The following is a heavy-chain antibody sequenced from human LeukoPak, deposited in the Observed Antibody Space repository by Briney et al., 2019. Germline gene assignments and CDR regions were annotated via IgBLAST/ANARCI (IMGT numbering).Heavy chain of an antibody. Sequence: GGSLRLSCAASGFTFSSYSMNWVRQAPGKGLEWVSSISTSSSYINYADSVKGRFTISRDNAKNSLYLQMNSLRAEDTAVYYCAREVDITGTGSMDVWGKGTTVTVSS. J-gene: IGHJ6*03. CDR2: ISTSSSYI. V-gene: IGHV3-21*01. CDR1: GFTFSSYS. CDR3: AREVDITGTGSMDV. D-gene: IGHD1/OR15-1a*01.